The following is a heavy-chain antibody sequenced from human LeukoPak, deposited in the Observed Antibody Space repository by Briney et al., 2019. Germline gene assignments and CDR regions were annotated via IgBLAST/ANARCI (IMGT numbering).Heavy chain of an antibody. Sequence: ASVKVSCKASGYTLTGYYMHWVRQAPGQGLEWMGWINPNSGGTNYAQKFQGRVTMTRDTSISTAYMELSRLRSDDTAVYYCARDHDSSSWYDYWGQGTLVTVSS. CDR1: GYTLTGYY. V-gene: IGHV1-2*02. D-gene: IGHD6-13*01. CDR2: INPNSGGT. CDR3: ARDHDSSSWYDY. J-gene: IGHJ4*02.